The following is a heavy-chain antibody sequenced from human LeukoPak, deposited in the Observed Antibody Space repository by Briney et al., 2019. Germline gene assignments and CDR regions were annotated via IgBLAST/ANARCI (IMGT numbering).Heavy chain of an antibody. CDR1: GYTFTGYY. CDR2: INPNSGGT. J-gene: IGHJ4*02. D-gene: IGHD6-19*01. V-gene: IGHV1-2*02. CDR3: ALFSGWTSYYFDY. Sequence: GASVKVSFKASGYTFTGYYMHWVRQAPGQGLEWMGWINPNSGGTNYAQKFQGRVTMTRDTSISTAYMELSRLRSDDTVVYYCALFSGWTSYYFDYWGQGTLVTVSS.